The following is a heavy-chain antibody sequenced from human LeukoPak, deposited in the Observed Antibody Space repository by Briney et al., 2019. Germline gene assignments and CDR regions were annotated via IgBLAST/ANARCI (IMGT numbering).Heavy chain of an antibody. Sequence: GGSLRLSCAASGFTFDDYAMHWVRQAPGKGLEWVSGISWNSGSIGYADSVKGRFTISRDNAKNSLYLQMNSLRAEDTAVYYCAKFDSGAYYHFDYWGQGTLVTVSS. D-gene: IGHD3-22*01. V-gene: IGHV3-9*01. CDR1: GFTFDDYA. CDR2: ISWNSGSI. J-gene: IGHJ4*02. CDR3: AKFDSGAYYHFDY.